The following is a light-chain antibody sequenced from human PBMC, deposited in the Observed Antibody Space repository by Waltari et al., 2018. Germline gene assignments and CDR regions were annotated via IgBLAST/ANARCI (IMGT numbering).Light chain of an antibody. V-gene: IGKV1-5*03. Sequence: DIQMTQSPSTLSASVGDIVTITCRASQNISIWLAWYQQRPGKAPNLLIYKASSLESGVLSKFSGSGSGTEFTLTISSLQPDDFATYYCQQYKSYSVTFGGGTKVEIK. CDR3: QQYKSYSVT. CDR1: QNISIW. CDR2: KAS. J-gene: IGKJ4*01.